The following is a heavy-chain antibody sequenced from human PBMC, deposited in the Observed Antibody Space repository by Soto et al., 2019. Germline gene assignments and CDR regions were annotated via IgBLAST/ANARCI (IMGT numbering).Heavy chain of an antibody. J-gene: IGHJ4*02. CDR1: GFPFSSYA. V-gene: IGHV3-30-3*01. CDR3: ARVLAAADDY. Sequence: GGSLRLSCAASGFPFSSYAMHWVRQAPGKGLEWVALISHDGSNNYYADSVKGRFTISRDNSKNSLYLQMNSLRAEDTAVYYCARVLAAADDYWGQGTLVTVSS. D-gene: IGHD6-13*01. CDR2: ISHDGSNN.